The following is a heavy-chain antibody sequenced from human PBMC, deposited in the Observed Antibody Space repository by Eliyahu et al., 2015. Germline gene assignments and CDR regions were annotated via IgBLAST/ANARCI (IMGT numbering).Heavy chain of an antibody. D-gene: IGHD3-10*01. CDR1: XXNFTTYA. CDR2: IRGSRGRHEI. CDR3: ARDLYGSGSYFSDY. V-gene: IGHV3-23*01. J-gene: IGHJ4*02. Sequence: EVQLLXSGGGLVQPGGXLRLSXAXSXXNFTTYAMXWVRPTPGKGLEWVSTIRGSRGRHEIFYVDSVKGRFTISRDNSKDTLYLQMNSLRVEDTAAYYCARDLYGSGSYFSDYWGQGTLVTVSS.